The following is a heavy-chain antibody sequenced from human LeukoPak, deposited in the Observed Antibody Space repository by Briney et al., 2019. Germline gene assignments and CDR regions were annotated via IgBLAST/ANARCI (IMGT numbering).Heavy chain of an antibody. CDR3: ARDKSAANYDFWSGFNWFDP. CDR1: GYTFTGYY. V-gene: IGHV1-2*04. CDR2: INPNSGGT. D-gene: IGHD3-3*01. Sequence: ASVKVSCKASGYTFTGYYMHWVRQAPGQGLEWMGWINPNSGGTNYAQKFQGWVTMTRDTSISTAYMELSRLRSDDTAVYYCARDKSAANYDFWSGFNWFDPWGQGTLVTVSS. J-gene: IGHJ5*02.